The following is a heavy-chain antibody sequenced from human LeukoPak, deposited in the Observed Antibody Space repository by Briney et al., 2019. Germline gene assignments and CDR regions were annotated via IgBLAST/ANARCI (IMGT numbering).Heavy chain of an antibody. CDR3: ARDLGNSGWYTFDY. V-gene: IGHV6-1*01. Sequence: SQTLSVTCAISGDSISSNSGAWNWIRQSSSRGLEWLGRTYYRSKWYYDYAESMKGRITINPDTSENQFSLQLNSVTPEDTAVYYCARDLGNSGWYTFDYWGQGTLVTVSS. CDR2: TYYRSKWYY. CDR1: GDSISSNSGA. J-gene: IGHJ4*02. D-gene: IGHD6-19*01.